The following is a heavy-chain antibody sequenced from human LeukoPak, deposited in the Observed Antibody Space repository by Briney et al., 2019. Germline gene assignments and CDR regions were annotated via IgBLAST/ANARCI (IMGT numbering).Heavy chain of an antibody. J-gene: IGHJ4*02. V-gene: IGHV4-59*01. CDR3: ASFNWGSLPDS. CDR2: VYYSGSP. D-gene: IGHD7-27*01. CDR1: GGSITSYY. Sequence: PSETLSLTCTVSGGSITSYYWSWIRQPPGQGLEWIGYVYYSGSPNYNPSLKSRVTISVDTSKNQFSLKLSSVSAADTAVYYCASFNWGSLPDSWGQGILVTVSS.